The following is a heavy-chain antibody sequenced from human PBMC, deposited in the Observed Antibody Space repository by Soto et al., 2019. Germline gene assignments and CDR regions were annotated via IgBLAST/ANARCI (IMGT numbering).Heavy chain of an antibody. CDR1: VGTFSSYA. D-gene: IGHD2-2*01. V-gene: IGHV1-69*13. CDR2: IIPIFGTA. J-gene: IGHJ6*02. CDR3: ARDDCSSTSCKYYYYYGMDV. Sequence: GAAVKVSCKASVGTFSSYAISWVRQAPGQGREWMGGIIPIFGTANYAQKFQGRVTITADESTSTAYMELSSLRSEDTAVYYCARDDCSSTSCKYYYYYGMDVWGQGTTVTSP.